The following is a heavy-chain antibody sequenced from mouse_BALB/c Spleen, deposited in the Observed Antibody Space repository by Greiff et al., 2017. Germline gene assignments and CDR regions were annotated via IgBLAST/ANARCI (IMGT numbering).Heavy chain of an antibody. J-gene: IGHJ3*01. D-gene: IGHD2-1*01. V-gene: IGHV6-6*02. Sequence: EVKVEESGGGLVQPGGSMKLSCVASGFTFSNYWMNWVRQSPEKGLEWVAEIRLKSNNYATHYAESVKGRFTISRDDSKSSVYLQMNNLRAEDTGIYYCTRRGNYVFAYWGQGTLVTVSA. CDR1: GFTFSNYW. CDR3: TRRGNYVFAY. CDR2: IRLKSNNYAT.